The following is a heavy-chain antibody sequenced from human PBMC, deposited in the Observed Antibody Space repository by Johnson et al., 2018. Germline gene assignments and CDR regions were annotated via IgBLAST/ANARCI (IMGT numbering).Heavy chain of an antibody. J-gene: IGHJ6*04. CDR2: IWYDGRSA. Sequence: QVQLVQSGGGVVQPGRSLRLSCAASGFTFSTYGMHWVRQAPGKGLEWVALIWYDGRSAHYADSVKGRFTISRDNSKNTLYLQKNSRRADYTDVYYWAKSVDRNPRGYGDVWGKGTTVTVSS. V-gene: IGHV3-33*06. CDR1: GFTFSTYG. CDR3: AKSVDRNPRGYGDV. D-gene: IGHD1-14*01.